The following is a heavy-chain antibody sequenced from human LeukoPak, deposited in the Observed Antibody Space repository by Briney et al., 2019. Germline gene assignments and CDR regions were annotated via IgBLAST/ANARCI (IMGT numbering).Heavy chain of an antibody. Sequence: SETLSLTCAVSGYSISSGYYWDWIWQPPGKGLEWIGTMYHSGSTYYNPSLKSRVTISVDTSKNQFSLKLTSVTAADTAVYYCARRRILGYCTSISCRAYLDYWGQGTLVTVSS. D-gene: IGHD2-2*01. J-gene: IGHJ4*02. V-gene: IGHV4-38-2*01. CDR3: ARRRILGYCTSISCRAYLDY. CDR1: GYSISSGYY. CDR2: MYHSGST.